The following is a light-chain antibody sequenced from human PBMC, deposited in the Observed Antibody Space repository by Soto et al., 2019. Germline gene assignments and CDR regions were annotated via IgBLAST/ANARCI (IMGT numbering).Light chain of an antibody. V-gene: IGKV3-15*01. CDR3: QQYSNWYT. CDR2: GAS. J-gene: IGKJ2*01. Sequence: EILMTQSPATLSVSPGETATLSCRASQSVSSNLAWYQQKPGQAPRLLIYGASTRATGIPARFSGSGSGTEFTLTISGLQYEDLAVYYCQQYSNWYTFGQGTKLEVK. CDR1: QSVSSN.